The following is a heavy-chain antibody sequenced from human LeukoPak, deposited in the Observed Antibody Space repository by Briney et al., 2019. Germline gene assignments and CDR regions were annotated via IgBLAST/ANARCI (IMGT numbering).Heavy chain of an antibody. V-gene: IGHV1-24*01. CDR3: ALVGATSPTAPYYYYYYGMDV. Sequence: ASVKVSCKVSGYTLTELSMHWVRQAPGKGLEWMGGFDPEDGETIYAQKFQGRVTITADESTSTAYMELSSLRSEDTAVYYCALVGATSPTAPYYYYYYGMDVWGQGTTVTVSS. CDR2: FDPEDGET. D-gene: IGHD1-26*01. CDR1: GYTLTELS. J-gene: IGHJ6*02.